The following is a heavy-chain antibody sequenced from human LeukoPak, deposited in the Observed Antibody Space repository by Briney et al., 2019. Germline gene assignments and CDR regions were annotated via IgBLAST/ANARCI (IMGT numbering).Heavy chain of an antibody. Sequence: GGSLRLSCEPSGFLFSNCWMTWVRQAPGKGLEWVANIKTDASEKYYADSVKGRFTISRDNAKLSLYLQMNSLRVEDTAVYYCATYSTRKAREFPSWGQGALVTVPS. CDR1: GFLFSNCW. V-gene: IGHV3-7*01. J-gene: IGHJ1*01. D-gene: IGHD4-11*01. CDR3: ATYSTRKAREFPS. CDR2: IKTDASEK.